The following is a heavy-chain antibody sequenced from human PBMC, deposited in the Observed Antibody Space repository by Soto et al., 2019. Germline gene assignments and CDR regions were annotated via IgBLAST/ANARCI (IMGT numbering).Heavy chain of an antibody. Sequence: QVQLVQSGAEVKKPGSSVKVSCKASGGTFSSYAISWVRQAPGQGLEWMGVIIPIFGTANYAQKFQGRVTITADEYTSTAYMELSSLRSEDTAVYYCARAVQEWTTVTKGVPNWFDPWGQGTLVTVSS. CDR1: GGTFSSYA. CDR3: ARAVQEWTTVTKGVPNWFDP. V-gene: IGHV1-69*01. CDR2: IIPIFGTA. D-gene: IGHD4-17*01. J-gene: IGHJ5*02.